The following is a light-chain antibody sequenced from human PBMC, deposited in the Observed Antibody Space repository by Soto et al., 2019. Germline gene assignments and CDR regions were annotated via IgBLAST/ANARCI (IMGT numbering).Light chain of an antibody. J-gene: IGKJ1*01. CDR2: GAS. CDR1: QSVSSN. V-gene: IGKV3-15*01. Sequence: EIVMTQSPATLSVSPGERATLSCRASQSVSSNLAWYQQKPGQAPRLLISGASTRATGIPARFSGSGSGTEFTLTISSLQSEDFAVYYCQQYSDWPSRTFGQGTKVEIK. CDR3: QQYSDWPSRT.